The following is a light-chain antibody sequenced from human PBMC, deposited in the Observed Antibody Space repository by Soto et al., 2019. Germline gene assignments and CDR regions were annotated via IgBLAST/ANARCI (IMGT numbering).Light chain of an antibody. Sequence: QSALTQPPSASGSPGQSVTISCTGTSSDVGCYNYVSWYQQHPGKAPKLTIYEVSKRPSGVPDRISGSKSGNTASLTVSGLQAEDEADYYCFSYAGSNNYVFGTGTKLTVL. V-gene: IGLV2-8*01. CDR2: EVS. CDR1: SSDVGCYNY. J-gene: IGLJ1*01. CDR3: FSYAGSNNYV.